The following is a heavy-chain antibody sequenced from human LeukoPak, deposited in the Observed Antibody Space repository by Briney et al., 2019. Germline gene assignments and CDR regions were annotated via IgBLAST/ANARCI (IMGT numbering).Heavy chain of an antibody. V-gene: IGHV3-13*01. J-gene: IGHJ6*02. Sequence: GGSLRPSCAASGFTFSSYDMHWVRQATGKGLEWVSAIGTAGDTYYPGSVKGRFTISRDNAENSLYLQMNSLRAEDTALYYCAKDLAGYGDYESYYYYYGMDVWGQGTTVTVSS. D-gene: IGHD4-17*01. CDR3: AKDLAGYGDYESYYYYYGMDV. CDR1: GFTFSSYD. CDR2: IGTAGDT.